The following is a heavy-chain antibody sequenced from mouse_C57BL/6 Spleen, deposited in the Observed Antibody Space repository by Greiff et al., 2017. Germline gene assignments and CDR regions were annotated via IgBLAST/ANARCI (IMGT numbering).Heavy chain of an antibody. D-gene: IGHD2-4*01. J-gene: IGHJ4*01. V-gene: IGHV5-17*01. CDR1: GFTFSDYG. CDR3: AREDYDYEAGAMDY. CDR2: ISSGNSTI. Sequence: EVKLVESGGGLVKPGGSLKLSCAASGFTFSDYGMHWVRQDPEKGLEWVAYISSGNSTIYYSDTVKGRFTISRDNSKNTLFLQMTSLRSEDTAMYYCAREDYDYEAGAMDYWGQGTSVTVSS.